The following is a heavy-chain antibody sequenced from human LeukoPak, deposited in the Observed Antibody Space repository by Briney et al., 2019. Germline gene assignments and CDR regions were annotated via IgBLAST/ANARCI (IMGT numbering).Heavy chain of an antibody. CDR2: ISSSSSTI. CDR1: GFTFSSYS. Sequence: GGSLRLSCAASGFTFSSYSMNWVRQAPGKGLEWVSYISSSSSTIYYADSVKGRFTISRDNAKNSLYLQMNSLRAEDTAVYYCARDSGHFDWLDVPFDYWGQGTLVTVSS. V-gene: IGHV3-48*01. J-gene: IGHJ4*02. CDR3: ARDSGHFDWLDVPFDY. D-gene: IGHD3-9*01.